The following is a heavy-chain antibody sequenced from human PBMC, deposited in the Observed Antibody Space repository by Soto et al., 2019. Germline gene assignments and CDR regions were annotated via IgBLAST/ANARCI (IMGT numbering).Heavy chain of an antibody. D-gene: IGHD3-16*02. Sequence: SETLSLTCPVSCGSISRGDYYCGWIHQPPGKGLEWIGYIYYSGSTYYNPSLKSRVTISVDTSKNQFSLKLSSVTAADTAVYYCARGRLRLGELSPNFDYWGQGTLVTVSS. CDR2: IYYSGST. CDR1: CGSISRGDYY. V-gene: IGHV4-30-4*01. J-gene: IGHJ4*02. CDR3: ARGRLRLGELSPNFDY.